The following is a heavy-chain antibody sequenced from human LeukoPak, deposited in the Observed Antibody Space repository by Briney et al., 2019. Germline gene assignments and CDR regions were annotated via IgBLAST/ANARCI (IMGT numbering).Heavy chain of an antibody. CDR1: GFTFSGYA. V-gene: IGHV3-30*14. J-gene: IGHJ4*02. CDR3: ARGGWGLQTD. Sequence: GGSLRLSCVGSGFTFSGYAMHWVRQAPGKGLEWVAVISYDGSNKYYADSVKGRFTISRDNSKNTLYLQMNSLRAEDTAVYYCARGGWGLQTDWGQGTLVTVSS. D-gene: IGHD4-11*01. CDR2: ISYDGSNK.